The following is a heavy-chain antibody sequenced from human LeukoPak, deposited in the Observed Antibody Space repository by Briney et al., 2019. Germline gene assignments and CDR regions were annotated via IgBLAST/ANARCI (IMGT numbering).Heavy chain of an antibody. V-gene: IGHV3-20*04. J-gene: IGHJ4*02. CDR3: ARVGGLYYYDSSGYYWLDY. CDR2: INWNGGST. D-gene: IGHD3-22*01. Sequence: TGGSLRLSCAASGFTFDDYGMSWVRQAPGKGLEWVSGINWNGGSTGYADSVKGRFTISRDNAKNSLYLQMNSLRAEDTALYYCARVGGLYYYDSSGYYWLDYWGQGTLVTVSS. CDR1: GFTFDDYG.